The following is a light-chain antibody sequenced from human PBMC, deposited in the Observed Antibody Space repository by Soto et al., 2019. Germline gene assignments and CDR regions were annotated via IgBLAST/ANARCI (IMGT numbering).Light chain of an antibody. J-gene: IGKJ1*01. Sequence: EIVMTQSPATLSVSPGERATLSCRASQSVSSNLAWYQQKPGQAPRLLIYGASTRATGIPARFSGSGSGTEFTLTISSLQSEDFAVYYCQRKKTFGQGTKVEIK. V-gene: IGKV3-15*01. CDR1: QSVSSN. CDR3: QRKKT. CDR2: GAS.